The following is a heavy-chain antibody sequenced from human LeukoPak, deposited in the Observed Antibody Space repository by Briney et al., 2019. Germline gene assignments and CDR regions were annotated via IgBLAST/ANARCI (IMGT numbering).Heavy chain of an antibody. D-gene: IGHD6-13*01. CDR1: GFTFSSYA. CDR2: ISYDGSNK. J-gene: IGHJ6*02. Sequence: PGRSLRLSCAASGFTFSSYAMHWVRQAPGKGLEWVAVISYDGSNKYYADSVKGRFTISRDNSKNTLYLQMNSLRAEDTAVYYCARVVLAAAGRLGSYYYYGMDVWGQGTTVTVSS. V-gene: IGHV3-30-3*01. CDR3: ARVVLAAAGRLGSYYYYGMDV.